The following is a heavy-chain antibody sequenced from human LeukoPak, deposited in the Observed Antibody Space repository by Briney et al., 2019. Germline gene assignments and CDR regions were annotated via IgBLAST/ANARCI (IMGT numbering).Heavy chain of an antibody. CDR2: IIPIFGTA. CDR1: GGTFSSYA. D-gene: IGHD5-18*01. J-gene: IGHJ5*02. Sequence: SVKVSCKASGGTFSSYAISWVRQAPGQGLEWMGGIIPIFGTANYAQKFQGRVTITADESTSTAYMELSSLRSEDTAVYYCARVDTAMVTVSGWFDPWGQGTLVTVSS. V-gene: IGHV1-69*01. CDR3: ARVDTAMVTVSGWFDP.